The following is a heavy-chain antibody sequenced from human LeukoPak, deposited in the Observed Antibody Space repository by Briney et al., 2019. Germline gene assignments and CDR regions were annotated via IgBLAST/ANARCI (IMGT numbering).Heavy chain of an antibody. Sequence: SETLSLTCTVSGGSISSYYWSWIRQPPGKGLEWIGYIYYSGSTNYNPSLKSRVTISVDTSKNQFSLKLSSVTAADTAVYYCARALLGDSDYWGQGTLVTVSS. J-gene: IGHJ4*02. V-gene: IGHV4-59*01. CDR2: IYYSGST. CDR3: ARALLGDSDY. CDR1: GGSISSYY. D-gene: IGHD7-27*01.